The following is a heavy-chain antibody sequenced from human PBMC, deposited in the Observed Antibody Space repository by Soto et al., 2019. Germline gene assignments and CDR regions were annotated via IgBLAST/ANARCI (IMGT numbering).Heavy chain of an antibody. V-gene: IGHV3-21*01. CDR1: GFTFSSYS. CDR2: ISSSSSYI. CDR3: ARDHGGSGSYSPLYYYGMDV. Sequence: VGSLRLSCAASGFTFSSYSMNWVRQAPGKGLEWVSSISSSSSYIYYADSVKGRFTISRDNAKNSLYLQMNSLRAEDTAVYYCARDHGGSGSYSPLYYYGMDVCGQGTTVTVSS. D-gene: IGHD3-10*01. J-gene: IGHJ6*02.